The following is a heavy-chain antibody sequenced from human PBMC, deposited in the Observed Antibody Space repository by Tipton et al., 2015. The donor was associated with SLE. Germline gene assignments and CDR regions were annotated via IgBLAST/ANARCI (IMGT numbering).Heavy chain of an antibody. Sequence: TLSLTCTVSGGSISSHYWSWIRQPPGKGLEWIGYIYYSGSTNYNPSLKSRVTISVDTSKNQFSLKLSSVTAADTAIYYCARLSTRLVRDAFDLWGQGTMVTVSS. CDR1: GGSISSHY. J-gene: IGHJ3*01. CDR3: ARLSTRLVRDAFDL. V-gene: IGHV4-59*08. D-gene: IGHD1-1*01. CDR2: IYYSGST.